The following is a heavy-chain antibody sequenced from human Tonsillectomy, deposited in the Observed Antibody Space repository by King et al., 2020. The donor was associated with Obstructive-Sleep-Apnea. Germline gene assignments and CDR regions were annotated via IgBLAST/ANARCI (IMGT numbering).Heavy chain of an antibody. Sequence: QVQLQQWGAGLLKPSETLSLTCAVYGGSFSGYYWNWIRQPPGKGLEGIGEINHSGITNYNPSHKSRVTLSVETSKNQCSLKLSSVTAADTAVYYCARGDTYYYDSSVYYRTDAFDIWGQGTMVTVSS. CDR3: ARGDTYYYDSSVYYRTDAFDI. CDR2: INHSGIT. J-gene: IGHJ3*02. V-gene: IGHV4-34*01. CDR1: GGSFSGYY. D-gene: IGHD3-22*01.